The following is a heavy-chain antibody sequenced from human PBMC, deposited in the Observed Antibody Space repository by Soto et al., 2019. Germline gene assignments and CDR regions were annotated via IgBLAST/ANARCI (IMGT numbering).Heavy chain of an antibody. CDR3: AKGGDYSNYYPMDV. D-gene: IGHD4-4*01. V-gene: IGHV3-30*18. J-gene: IGHJ6*03. CDR2: ISYYGSNK. CDR1: GFTFSSYG. Sequence: QVQLVESGGGVVQPGRSLRLSCAASGFTFSSYGMHWVRQAPGKGLEWVAVISYYGSNKYYADSVKGRFTISRDNSKNTLYLQMNSLRAEDTAVYYCAKGGDYSNYYPMDVWGKGTTVTVSS.